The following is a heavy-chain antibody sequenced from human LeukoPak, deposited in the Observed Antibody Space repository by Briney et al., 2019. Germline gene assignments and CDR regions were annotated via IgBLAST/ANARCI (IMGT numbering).Heavy chain of an antibody. D-gene: IGHD3-3*01. J-gene: IGHJ3*02. CDR1: GFTFTNAW. V-gene: IGHV3-15*01. CDR2: FKTKTDGGTT. Sequence: PGGSLRLSCAASGFTFTNAWMSWVRQAPGKGLEWVGRFKTKTDGGTTDYAAPVKGRFTISRDASKNTVYLQMDSLKTEDTAMYYCTTDNWRGLDAFDIWGLGTMVTVSS. CDR3: TTDNWRGLDAFDI.